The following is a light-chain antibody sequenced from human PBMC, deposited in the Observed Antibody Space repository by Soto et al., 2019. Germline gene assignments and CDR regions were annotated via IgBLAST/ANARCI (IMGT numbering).Light chain of an antibody. V-gene: IGKV3-20*01. CDR1: QSVSSTD. Sequence: EIVLTQSPGTLTLSPGARATLSCRASQSVSSTDLAWYQQRPGQAPRLLMYGASSRATGIPDRFSGSGSGTDFTLTISRLEPEDFAVYYCHQYSSSTKTFGQGTKVDI. J-gene: IGKJ1*01. CDR3: HQYSSSTKT. CDR2: GAS.